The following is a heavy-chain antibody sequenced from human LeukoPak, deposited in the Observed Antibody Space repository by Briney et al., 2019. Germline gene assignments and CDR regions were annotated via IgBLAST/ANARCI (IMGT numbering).Heavy chain of an antibody. CDR1: GYTFTSYG. V-gene: IGHV1-18*01. J-gene: IGHJ4*02. Sequence: ASVKVSCKASGYTFTSYGISWVRQAPGQGLEWMGWISAYNGNTNYAQKLQGRVTMTTDTSTSTAYMELRSLRSDDTAVYYCARDGSGGELVGSCDYWGQGTLVTVSS. CDR3: ARDGSGGELVGSCDY. CDR2: ISAYNGNT. D-gene: IGHD3-10*01.